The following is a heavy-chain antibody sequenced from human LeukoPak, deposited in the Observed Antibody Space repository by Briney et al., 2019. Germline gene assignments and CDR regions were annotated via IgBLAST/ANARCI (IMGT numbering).Heavy chain of an antibody. CDR2: ISTRGTTM. Sequence: GGSLRLSCAASEFTFSSYTMNWVRQAPGKGLEWVSYISTRGTTMSYADSVRGRFAISRDNAKNTLYLQMNSLRAEDTAVYYCARDYYDSSGYYGYWGQGTLVTVSS. CDR3: ARDYYDSSGYYGY. V-gene: IGHV3-48*01. D-gene: IGHD3-22*01. J-gene: IGHJ4*02. CDR1: EFTFSSYT.